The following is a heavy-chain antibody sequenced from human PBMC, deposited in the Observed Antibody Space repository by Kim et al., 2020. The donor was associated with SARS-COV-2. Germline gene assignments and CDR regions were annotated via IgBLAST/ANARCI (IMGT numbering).Heavy chain of an antibody. Sequence: YDPSLRSRATLSVDPSKNQFSRKLSSVPAADTAVYYCARHATVTTGYDYWGQGTLVTVSS. J-gene: IGHJ4*02. CDR3: ARHATVTTGYDY. V-gene: IGHV4-59*08. D-gene: IGHD4-17*01.